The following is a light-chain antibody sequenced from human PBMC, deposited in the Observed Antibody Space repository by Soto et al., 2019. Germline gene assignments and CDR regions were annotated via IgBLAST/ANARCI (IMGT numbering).Light chain of an antibody. CDR3: QQYPGYT. Sequence: ETVMTQSPATLSVSPGERATLSCRASQSVSSNLAWYQQKPGQAPRLLIYGASGRATGIPDSFSGSGSGTDFTLTISRLEPEDFAVYYCQQYPGYTFGQGTKLEIK. V-gene: IGKV3D-15*01. CDR1: QSVSSN. CDR2: GAS. J-gene: IGKJ2*01.